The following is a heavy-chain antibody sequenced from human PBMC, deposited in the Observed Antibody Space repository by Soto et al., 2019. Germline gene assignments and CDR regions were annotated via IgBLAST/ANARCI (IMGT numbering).Heavy chain of an antibody. J-gene: IGHJ4*02. CDR3: AIPAGITPFDY. V-gene: IGHV3-33*01. CDR1: GFTFSSYG. D-gene: IGHD3-10*01. CDR2: IWYDGSNK. Sequence: GGSLRLSCAASGFTFSSYGMHWVRQAPGKGLEWVAVIWYDGSNKYYADSVKGRFTISRDNSKNTLYLQMNSLRAEDTAVYYCAIPAGITPFDYWGQGTLVTVSS.